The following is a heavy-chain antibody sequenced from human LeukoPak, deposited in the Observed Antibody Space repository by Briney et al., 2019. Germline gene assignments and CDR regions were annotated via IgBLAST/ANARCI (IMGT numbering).Heavy chain of an antibody. V-gene: IGHV1-69*06. CDR1: GGTFSSYA. D-gene: IGHD1-26*01. CDR2: IIPIFGTA. Sequence: SVKVSCKASGGTFSSYAISWVRQAPGQGLEWMGGIIPIFGTANYAQKFQGRVTITADKSTSTAYMELSRLRSDDTAVYYCARDLVGAAPFDYWGQGTLVTVSS. J-gene: IGHJ4*02. CDR3: ARDLVGAAPFDY.